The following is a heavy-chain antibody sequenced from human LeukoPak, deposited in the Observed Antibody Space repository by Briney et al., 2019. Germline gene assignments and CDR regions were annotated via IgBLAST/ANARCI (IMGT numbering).Heavy chain of an antibody. CDR3: ARDPYGSGSYAPSYYYYGMDV. CDR1: GGSFNGYY. Sequence: SETLTLTCAGYGGSFNGYYWSWIRQPPGKGLEWIGEINHSGSTNYYLSLKSRRTIIAEASANQFSLKLSSVTAADTAVYYCARDPYGSGSYAPSYYYYGMDVWGQGTTVTVSS. D-gene: IGHD3-10*01. J-gene: IGHJ6*02. CDR2: INHSGST. V-gene: IGHV4-34*01.